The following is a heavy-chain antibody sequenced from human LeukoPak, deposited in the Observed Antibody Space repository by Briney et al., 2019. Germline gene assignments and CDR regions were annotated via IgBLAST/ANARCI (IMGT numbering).Heavy chain of an antibody. Sequence: GGSLRLSCSVSGFTFSSYTMHWVRQAPGKGLQDVSAISSNGGSTYYADSVKGRFTISRDNSKNTLYLQMNSLRGEDTAVYYCARDGYCSSTSCLDYWGQGTLVTVSS. V-gene: IGHV3-64*04. CDR2: ISSNGGST. D-gene: IGHD2-2*03. CDR3: ARDGYCSSTSCLDY. J-gene: IGHJ4*02. CDR1: GFTFSSYT.